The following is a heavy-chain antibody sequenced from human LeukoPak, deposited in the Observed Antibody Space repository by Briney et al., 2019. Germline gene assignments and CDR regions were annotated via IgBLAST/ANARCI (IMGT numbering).Heavy chain of an antibody. CDR2: IYPGDSDT. Sequence: GESLKISCKGSGYSFTSYRIGWVRQMPGKGLEWMGIIYPGDSDTRYSPPFQGQVTISADNSISTAYLQWSSLKASDTAMYYCARLPYYYDSSGYYYSDYWGQGTLVTVSS. J-gene: IGHJ4*02. CDR1: GYSFTSYR. V-gene: IGHV5-51*01. CDR3: ARLPYYYDSSGYYYSDY. D-gene: IGHD3-22*01.